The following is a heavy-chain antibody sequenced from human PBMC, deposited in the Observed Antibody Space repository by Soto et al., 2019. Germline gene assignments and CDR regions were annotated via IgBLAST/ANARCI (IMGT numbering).Heavy chain of an antibody. J-gene: IGHJ5*02. CDR2: IYYSGST. Sequence: SETLSLTCTVSGGSISSGDYYWSWIRRPPGKGLEWIGYIYYSGSTYYNPSLKSRVTISVDTSKNQCSLKLSSVTAADTAVYYCARANYDFWSGYPYNWFDPWGQGTLVTVSS. CDR1: GGSISSGDYY. D-gene: IGHD3-3*01. V-gene: IGHV4-30-4*01. CDR3: ARANYDFWSGYPYNWFDP.